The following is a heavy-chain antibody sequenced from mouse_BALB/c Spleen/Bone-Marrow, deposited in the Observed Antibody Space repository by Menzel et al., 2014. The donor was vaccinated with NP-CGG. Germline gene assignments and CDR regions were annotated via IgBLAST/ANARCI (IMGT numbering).Heavy chain of an antibody. CDR1: GFTFTDYY. D-gene: IGHD2-4*01. CDR3: ARDINYDIYWYFDV. V-gene: IGHV7-3*02. J-gene: IGHJ1*01. Sequence: EVHLVESGGGLAQPGGSLRLSCATSGFTFTDYYMSWVRQPPGKALEWLGFSRNKANGYTTEYSASVKGRFTISRDNSQNILYLQMNTLRAGDSATYYCARDINYDIYWYFDVWGAGTTVTVSS. CDR2: SRNKANGYTT.